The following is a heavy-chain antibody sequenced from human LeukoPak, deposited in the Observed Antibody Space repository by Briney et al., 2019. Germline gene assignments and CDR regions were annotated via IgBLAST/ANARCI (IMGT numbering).Heavy chain of an antibody. CDR2: FDPEDGET. V-gene: IGHV1-24*01. CDR1: GYTLTELS. J-gene: IGHJ4*02. CDR3: ATFLPAAPKVYYFDY. D-gene: IGHD2-2*01. Sequence: ASVKVSCKVSGYTLTELSMHWVRQAPGKGLEWMGGFDPEDGETIYAQKFQGRVTMTEDTSTDTAYMELSSLRSEDTAVYYCATFLPAAPKVYYFDYWGQGTLVTVSS.